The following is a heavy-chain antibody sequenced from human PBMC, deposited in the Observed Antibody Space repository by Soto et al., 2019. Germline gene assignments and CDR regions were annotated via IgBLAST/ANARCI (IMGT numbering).Heavy chain of an antibody. CDR1: GFTFSTYA. CDR3: AREVGSTFRLDS. CDR2: VSDNGDKT. Sequence: GSLRLACAASGFTFSTYAMHWVRQAPGKGLEWVAVVSDNGDKTFYADSLRGRFTISRDNSKNTLSLQMNSLSAEDTALYFCAREVGSTFRLDSWGQGTMVTVSS. V-gene: IGHV3-30*04. J-gene: IGHJ4*02. D-gene: IGHD1-26*01.